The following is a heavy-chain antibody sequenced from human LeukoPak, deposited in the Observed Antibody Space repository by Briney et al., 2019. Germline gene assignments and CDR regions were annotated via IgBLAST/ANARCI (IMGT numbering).Heavy chain of an antibody. CDR3: ARLTPGKNWFDP. V-gene: IGHV4-38-2*01. CDR2: MYHSGIT. Sequence: SETLSLTXAVSGYSINSAYYWGWIRQPPGKGLEWIASMYHSGITYYNSSLKSRATISVDTSKNQSSLKLNSVTAADTSVYYCARLTPGKNWFDPWGHGTLVTVSS. D-gene: IGHD3-10*01. CDR1: GYSINSAYY. J-gene: IGHJ5*02.